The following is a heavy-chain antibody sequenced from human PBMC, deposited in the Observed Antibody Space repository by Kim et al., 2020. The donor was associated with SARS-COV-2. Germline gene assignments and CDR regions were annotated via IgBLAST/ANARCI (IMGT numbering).Heavy chain of an antibody. CDR1: GYTFTSYD. J-gene: IGHJ5*02. V-gene: IGHV1-8*01. CDR3: ARVDCSGGSCYSGMAYWFDP. CDR2: MNPNSGNT. D-gene: IGHD2-15*01. Sequence: ASVKVSCKASGYTFTSYDINWVRQATGQGLEWMGWMNPNSGNTGYAQKFQGRVTMTRNTSISTAYMELSSLRSEDTAVYYCARVDCSGGSCYSGMAYWFDPWGQGTLGTVSS.